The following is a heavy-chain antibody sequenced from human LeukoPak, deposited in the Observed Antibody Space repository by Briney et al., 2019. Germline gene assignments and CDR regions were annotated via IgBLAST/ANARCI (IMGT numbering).Heavy chain of an antibody. CDR2: ISGSGSVI. CDR3: ARERNYCGGDCYLN. J-gene: IGHJ4*02. D-gene: IGHD2-21*02. V-gene: IGHV3-48*03. Sequence: PGGSLRLSCAASGFTFSTYEMNWVRQAPGKGPEWVSYISGSGSVIQYADSVKGRFIISRDNAKNSLYLQMSSLRAEDTAVYYCARERNYCGGDCYLNWGQGTLVTVYS. CDR1: GFTFSTYE.